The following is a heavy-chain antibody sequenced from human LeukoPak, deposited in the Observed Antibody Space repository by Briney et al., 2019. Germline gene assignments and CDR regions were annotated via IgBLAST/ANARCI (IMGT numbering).Heavy chain of an antibody. J-gene: IGHJ4*02. D-gene: IGHD3-3*01. Sequence: GGSLRLSCAASGFTFSSYSMNWVRQAPGKGLEWVSYISSSSSTIYYADSVKGRFTISRDNAKNSLYLQMNSLRAEDTAVYYCARASRRFLEWLSRGFDYWGQGTLVTVSS. CDR1: GFTFSSYS. CDR2: ISSSSSTI. CDR3: ARASRRFLEWLSRGFDY. V-gene: IGHV3-48*01.